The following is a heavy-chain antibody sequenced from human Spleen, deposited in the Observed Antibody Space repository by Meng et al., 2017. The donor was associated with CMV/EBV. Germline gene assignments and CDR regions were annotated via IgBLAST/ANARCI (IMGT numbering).Heavy chain of an antibody. D-gene: IGHD3-10*01. CDR2: IKQDGSEK. V-gene: IGHV3-7*03. J-gene: IGHJ4*02. Sequence: GESLKISCAASGFTFSTYWMSWVRQAPGKGLEWVANIKQDGSEKYYMDSVKGRFTISRDNSKKSLYLQLNSLRTDDTAIYYCAKDSGRSGCLDHWGQGTLVTVSS. CDR1: GFTFSTYW. CDR3: AKDSGRSGCLDH.